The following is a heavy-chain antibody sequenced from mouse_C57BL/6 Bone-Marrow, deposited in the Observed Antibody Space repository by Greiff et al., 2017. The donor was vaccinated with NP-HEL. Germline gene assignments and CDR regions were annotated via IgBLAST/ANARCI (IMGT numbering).Heavy chain of an antibody. Sequence: EVKVVESGGDLVKPGGSLKLSCAASGFTFSSYSMSWVRQTPDKRLEWVATFSSGGSYIFYPDSVKGRFTIYRDNAKNTLYLQMSSLKSEDTAMYYCARQGISPVDYWGKGTTLTVSS. CDR3: ARQGISPVDY. J-gene: IGHJ2*01. V-gene: IGHV5-6*01. CDR2: FSSGGSYI. CDR1: GFTFSSYS.